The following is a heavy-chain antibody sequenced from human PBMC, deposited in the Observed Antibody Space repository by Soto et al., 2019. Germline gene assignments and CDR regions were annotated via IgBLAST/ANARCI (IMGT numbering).Heavy chain of an antibody. CDR1: GYSFTSYW. V-gene: IGHV5-51*01. Sequence: GESLKISCKGSGYSFTSYWIGWVRQMPGKGLEWMGIIYPGDSDTRYSPSFQGQVTISADKSISTAYLQRSSLKASDTAMYYCARQSTSCCYPFDYWGQGTLVTVSS. J-gene: IGHJ4*02. CDR3: ARQSTSCCYPFDY. CDR2: IYPGDSDT. D-gene: IGHD2-2*01.